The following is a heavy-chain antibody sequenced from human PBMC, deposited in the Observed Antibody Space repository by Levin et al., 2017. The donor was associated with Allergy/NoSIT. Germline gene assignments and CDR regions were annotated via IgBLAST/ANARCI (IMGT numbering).Heavy chain of an antibody. Sequence: SETLSLTCTVSSASISSYYWSWIRQPPGKGLQYIGNIYYSGSTNYNPSLRGRVTISADTSKNQFFLRLTAVTAADTAVYYCARVGYGDYVAYYGMDVWGQGTTVTVSS. CDR3: ARVGYGDYVAYYGMDV. D-gene: IGHD4-17*01. CDR1: SASISSYY. V-gene: IGHV4-59*01. CDR2: IYYSGST. J-gene: IGHJ6*02.